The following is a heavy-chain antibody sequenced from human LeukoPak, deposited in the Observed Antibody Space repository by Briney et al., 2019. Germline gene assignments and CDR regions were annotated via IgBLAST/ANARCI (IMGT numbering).Heavy chain of an antibody. CDR3: ARVGAPHAFDI. CDR1: GFTFSSYA. V-gene: IGHV3-21*01. J-gene: IGHJ3*02. CDR2: ISSSSSYI. Sequence: PGGSLRLSCAASGFTFSSYAMNWVRQAPGKGLEWVSSISSSSSYIYYADSVKGRFTISRDNAKNSLYLQMNNLRAEDTAVYYCARVGAPHAFDIWGQGTMVTVSS.